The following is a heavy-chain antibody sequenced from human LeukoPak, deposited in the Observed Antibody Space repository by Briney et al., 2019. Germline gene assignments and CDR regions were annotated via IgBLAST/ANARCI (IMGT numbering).Heavy chain of an antibody. V-gene: IGHV4-39*01. D-gene: IGHD1-26*01. CDR3: ARVPTGSQFDY. CDR2: IYYSGRT. Sequence: SETLSLTCTVSGGSISSGNFHWSWLRQPPGKGLEAIGSIYYSGRTYYNSSLNSRLTISVDTTKNQFSLRLSSVTAADTAVYFCARVPTGSQFDYWGRGILVTVSS. J-gene: IGHJ4*02. CDR1: GGSISSGNFH.